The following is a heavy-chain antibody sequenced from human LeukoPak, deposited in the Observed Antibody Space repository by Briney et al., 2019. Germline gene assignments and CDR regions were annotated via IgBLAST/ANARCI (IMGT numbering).Heavy chain of an antibody. V-gene: IGHV3-23*01. Sequence: PGGTLRLSCAASGFTFSIFAMSWVRRAPGKGLEWVSAISSSGGSTYYTDSVKGRFTISRDNSKNTLYLQMNSLRDEDTAVYYCAKDVGSGWFVFDYWGQGTLVTVPS. CDR3: AKDVGSGWFVFDY. J-gene: IGHJ4*01. D-gene: IGHD6-19*01. CDR1: GFTFSIFA. CDR2: ISSSGGST.